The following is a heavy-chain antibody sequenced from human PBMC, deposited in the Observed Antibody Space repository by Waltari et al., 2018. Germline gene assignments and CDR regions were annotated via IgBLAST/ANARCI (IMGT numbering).Heavy chain of an antibody. CDR1: GYTFTGYY. V-gene: IGHV1-2*02. CDR3: ARELLVVTSPYYGLDV. D-gene: IGHD2-15*01. CDR2: GNPNSGDT. J-gene: IGHJ6*02. Sequence: QVHLMQSGAEVKKPGASVKVSCKTSGYTFTGYYMHWGRQAPGQGLECMGWGNPNSGDTNYAQKFQGRVTMTRDTSISTAYMELSRLRSDDAAVYFCARELLVVTSPYYGLDVWGQGTTVTVSS.